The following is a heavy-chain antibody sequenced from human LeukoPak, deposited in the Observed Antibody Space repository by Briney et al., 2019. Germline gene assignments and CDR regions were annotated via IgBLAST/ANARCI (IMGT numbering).Heavy chain of an antibody. Sequence: PGGSLRLSCVASGFTLSSYAMHWVREAPGKGLEYVSAISNNGGSTYYANSVKGRFTISRDNSKNTLSLQMGSLRAEDKAVYYCARGDSGSHLDYWGQGSLVTVSS. V-gene: IGHV3-64*01. CDR2: ISNNGGST. CDR1: GFTLSSYA. CDR3: ARGDSGSHLDY. D-gene: IGHD1-26*01. J-gene: IGHJ4*02.